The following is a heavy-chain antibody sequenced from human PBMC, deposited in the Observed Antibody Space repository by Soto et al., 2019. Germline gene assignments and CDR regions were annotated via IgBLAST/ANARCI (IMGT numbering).Heavy chain of an antibody. CDR3: ARGRGRMLYVIRYYYGIDV. J-gene: IGHJ6*02. D-gene: IGHD2-8*01. CDR1: GGTFSSYA. Sequence: QVQLVQSGAEVKKPGSSVKVSCKASGGTFSSYAISWVRQAPGQGVEWMGGIIPIFGTANYAQKFQGRVTITADESTSTASMELRRLRSDDTAVYYCARGRGRMLYVIRYYYGIDVWGPGTTVTVSS. CDR2: IIPIFGTA. V-gene: IGHV1-69*01.